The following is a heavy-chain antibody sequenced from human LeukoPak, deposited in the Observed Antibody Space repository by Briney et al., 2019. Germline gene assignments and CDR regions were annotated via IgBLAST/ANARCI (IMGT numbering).Heavy chain of an antibody. D-gene: IGHD5-12*01. Sequence: PSETLSLTCTVSGGSISSHYWSWIRQPPGKGLEWIGEINHSGSTNYNPSLKSRVTISVDTSKNQFSLKLSSVTAADTAVYYCARGLANSFDYWGQGTLVTVSS. CDR1: GGSISSHY. CDR3: ARGLANSFDY. V-gene: IGHV4-34*01. CDR2: INHSGST. J-gene: IGHJ4*02.